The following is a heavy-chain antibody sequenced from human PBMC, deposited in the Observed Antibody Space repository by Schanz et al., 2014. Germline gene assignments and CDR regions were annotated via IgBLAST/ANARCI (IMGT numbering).Heavy chain of an antibody. CDR3: AKVAPAATYLDS. CDR2: ISSSSMYI. D-gene: IGHD2-2*01. J-gene: IGHJ4*02. V-gene: IGHV3-21*04. Sequence: EVQLLESGGGLVQPGGSLRLSCAASGFTFTTYAMTWVRQAPGKGLEWVSSISSSSMYIYQADSMRGRFTISRDNAKNSLFLQMNSLSAEDTAVYYCAKVAPAATYLDSWGLGTLVTVSS. CDR1: GFTFTTYA.